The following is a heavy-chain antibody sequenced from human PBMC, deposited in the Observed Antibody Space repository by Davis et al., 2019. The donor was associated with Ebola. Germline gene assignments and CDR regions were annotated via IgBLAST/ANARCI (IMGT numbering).Heavy chain of an antibody. CDR2: INPNSGGT. V-gene: IGHV1-2*06. CDR3: ARGGITMMIVPRDYYYGLDV. D-gene: IGHD3-22*01. CDR1: GYTFTGNY. Sequence: ASVKVSCKASGYTFTGNYIQWVRQAPGQGLEWMGRINPNSGGTNYAQKFQGRVTMSRDTSTSTAYREMSRLRSDDTAVYFCARGGITMMIVPRDYYYGLDVWGQGTTVTVSS. J-gene: IGHJ6*02.